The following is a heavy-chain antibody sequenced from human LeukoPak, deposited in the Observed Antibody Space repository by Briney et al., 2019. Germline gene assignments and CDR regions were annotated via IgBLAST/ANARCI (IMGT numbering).Heavy chain of an antibody. Sequence: PGGSLRLSCAASGFTFSSYGMHWVRQAPGKGLEWVAVIWYDGSNKYYADSVKGRFTISRDNSKNTLYLQMNSLRAEDTAVYYCARDLNTLGGYSYLLDAFDIWGQGTMVTVSS. CDR1: GFTFSSYG. D-gene: IGHD5-18*01. CDR2: IWYDGSNK. V-gene: IGHV3-33*01. CDR3: ARDLNTLGGYSYLLDAFDI. J-gene: IGHJ3*02.